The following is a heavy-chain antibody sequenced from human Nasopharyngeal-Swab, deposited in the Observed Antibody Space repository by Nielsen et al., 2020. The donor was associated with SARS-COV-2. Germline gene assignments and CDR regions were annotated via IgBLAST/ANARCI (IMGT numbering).Heavy chain of an antibody. Sequence: PGKGLEWIGYIYYSGSTNYNPSLKSRVTISVGTSKNQFSLKLSSVTAADTAVYYCARVWGATCLNWGQGTLVTVSS. CDR2: IYYSGST. D-gene: IGHD1-26*01. V-gene: IGHV4-59*13. CDR3: ARVWGATCLN. J-gene: IGHJ4*02.